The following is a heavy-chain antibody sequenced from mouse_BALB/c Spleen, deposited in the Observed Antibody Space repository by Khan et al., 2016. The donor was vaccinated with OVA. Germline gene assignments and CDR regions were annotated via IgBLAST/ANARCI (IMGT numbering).Heavy chain of an antibody. Sequence: VQLKESGPGLVKPSQSLSLTCTVTGYSITSDYAWNWIRQFPGNKLEWMGYISYSGSTSYNPSLKSRISFTRDTSKNQFFLQLNSVTTEDTATYYCARSLIYYYGSSPYWGQGTLVTVSA. CDR1: GYSITSDYA. CDR3: ARSLIYYYGSSPY. CDR2: ISYSGST. D-gene: IGHD1-1*01. V-gene: IGHV3-2*02. J-gene: IGHJ3*01.